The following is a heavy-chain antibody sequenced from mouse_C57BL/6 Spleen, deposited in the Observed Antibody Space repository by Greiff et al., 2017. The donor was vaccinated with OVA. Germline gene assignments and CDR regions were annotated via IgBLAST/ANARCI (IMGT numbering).Heavy chain of an antibody. V-gene: IGHV1-69*01. CDR2: IDPSDSYT. CDR3: ARSRGSSYRYFDV. J-gene: IGHJ1*03. D-gene: IGHD1-1*01. Sequence: VQLQQPGAELVMPGASVKLSCKASGYTFTSYWMHWVKQRPGQGLEWIGEIDPSDSYTNYNQKFKGKSTLTVDKSSSTAYMQLSSLTSEDSAVYYCARSRGSSYRYFDVWGTGTTVTVSS. CDR1: GYTFTSYW.